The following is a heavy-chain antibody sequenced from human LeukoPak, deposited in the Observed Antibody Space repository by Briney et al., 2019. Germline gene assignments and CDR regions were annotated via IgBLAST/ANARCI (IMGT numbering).Heavy chain of an antibody. Sequence: GGSLRLSCAASGFTFSSYAMHWVRQAPGEGLVWVSRINSNGSSTSYADSVKGRFTISRDNAKNTLYLQMNSLRAEDTAVYYCARDAQYYDFWSGYYTPYYYGMDVWGQGTTVTVSS. CDR1: GFTFSSYA. J-gene: IGHJ6*02. CDR3: ARDAQYYDFWSGYYTPYYYGMDV. D-gene: IGHD3-3*01. CDR2: INSNGSST. V-gene: IGHV3-74*01.